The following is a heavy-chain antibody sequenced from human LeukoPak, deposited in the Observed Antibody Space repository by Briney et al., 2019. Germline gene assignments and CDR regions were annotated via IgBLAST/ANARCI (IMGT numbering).Heavy chain of an antibody. J-gene: IGHJ4*02. CDR3: AAGGPWDLLTY. CDR2: FDPEDGQA. Sequence: ASLKVSCKVSGDTLTELSTHWVRQAPGKGLEWMGGFDPEDGQAIYAQKFQGRVTMTEDTSTDTAYMEMNSLRSEDTAVYYCAAGGPWDLLTYWGQGTLVTVST. V-gene: IGHV1-24*01. D-gene: IGHD1-26*01. CDR1: GDTLTELS.